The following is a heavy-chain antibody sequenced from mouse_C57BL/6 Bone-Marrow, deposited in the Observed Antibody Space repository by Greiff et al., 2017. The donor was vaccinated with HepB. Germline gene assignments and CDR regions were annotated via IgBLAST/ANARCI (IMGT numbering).Heavy chain of an antibody. CDR2: ISSGGSYT. CDR1: GFTFSSYG. Sequence: EVKLMESGGDLVKPGGSLKLSCAASGFTFSSYGMSWVRQTPDKRLEWVATISSGGSYTYYPDSVKGRFTISRDNAKNTLYLQMSSLKSEDTAMYYCASRWLLYFDYWGQGTTLTVSS. D-gene: IGHD2-3*01. CDR3: ASRWLLYFDY. V-gene: IGHV5-6*02. J-gene: IGHJ2*01.